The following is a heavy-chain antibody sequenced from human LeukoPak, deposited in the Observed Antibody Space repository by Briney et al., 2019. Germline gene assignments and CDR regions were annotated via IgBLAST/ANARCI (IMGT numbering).Heavy chain of an antibody. V-gene: IGHV3-23*01. CDR3: AKWRAPTNDYGHGLHI. J-gene: IGHJ3*02. Sequence: GGSLRLSCAASGFTFSSYAMTWVRQAPGRGLEWVSIISGDGYSTYYADSVKGRFTISRDNSRNTLYLQMNSLRAEDTAVYHCAKWRAPTNDYGHGLHIWGHGTMVTVSS. D-gene: IGHD4-17*01. CDR2: ISGDGYST. CDR1: GFTFSSYA.